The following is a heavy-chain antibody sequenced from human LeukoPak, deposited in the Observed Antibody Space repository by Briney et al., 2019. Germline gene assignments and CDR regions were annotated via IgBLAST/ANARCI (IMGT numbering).Heavy chain of an antibody. J-gene: IGHJ4*02. V-gene: IGHV3-23*01. Sequence: SGGSLRLSCAASGFTFRSYVMNWVRQAPGEGLEWGSAISGSGSSTYYADSVKGRFTISRDNSKNTLYLQMNSLRAEDTAVYYCAKDGPGGWGYFDYWGQGTLVTVSS. CDR2: ISGSGSST. D-gene: IGHD6-19*01. CDR3: AKDGPGGWGYFDY. CDR1: GFTFRSYV.